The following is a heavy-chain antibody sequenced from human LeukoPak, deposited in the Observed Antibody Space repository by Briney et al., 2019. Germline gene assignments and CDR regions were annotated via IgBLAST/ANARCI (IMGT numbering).Heavy chain of an antibody. Sequence: SETLSLTCAVYGGSISSYYWSWIRQPPGKGLEWIGYIYYSGSTNYNPSLKSRVTISVDTSKNQFSLKLSSVTAADTAVYYCARHGSSWPYYYYYGMDVWGQGTTVTVSS. CDR3: ARHGSSWPYYYYYGMDV. CDR2: IYYSGST. CDR1: GGSISSYY. J-gene: IGHJ6*02. D-gene: IGHD6-13*01. V-gene: IGHV4-59*08.